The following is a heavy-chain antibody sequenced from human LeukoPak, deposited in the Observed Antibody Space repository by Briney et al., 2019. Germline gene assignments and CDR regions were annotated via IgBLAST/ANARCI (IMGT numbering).Heavy chain of an antibody. CDR2: ISRKSGSI. CDR1: GFTFDDYV. V-gene: IGHV3-9*01. Sequence: GGSLRLSCAASGFTFDDYVMHWVRQAPGKGLEWVAGISRKSGSIGYADSVKGRFTISRDNAKNSLYLQMNSLRAEDTALYYCVKDISAIIFHYMDVWGKGTTVTVSS. D-gene: IGHD5-24*01. CDR3: VKDISAIIFHYMDV. J-gene: IGHJ6*03.